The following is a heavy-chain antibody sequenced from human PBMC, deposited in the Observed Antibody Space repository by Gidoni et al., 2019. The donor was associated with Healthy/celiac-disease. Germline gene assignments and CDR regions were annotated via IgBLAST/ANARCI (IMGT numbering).Heavy chain of an antibody. CDR1: GFTFSSYS. V-gene: IGHV3-48*02. Sequence: EVQLVESGGGLVQPGGSLRLSCAASGFTFSSYSMNWVRQAPGKGLECVSYISSSSSTIYYADSVKGRFTISRDNAKNSLYLQMNSLRDEDTAVYYCARRAIAVAGTDLDYWGQGTLVTVSS. CDR3: ARRAIAVAGTDLDY. D-gene: IGHD6-19*01. J-gene: IGHJ4*02. CDR2: ISSSSSTI.